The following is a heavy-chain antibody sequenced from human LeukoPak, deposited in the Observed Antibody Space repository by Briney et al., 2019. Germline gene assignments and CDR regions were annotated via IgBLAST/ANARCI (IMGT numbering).Heavy chain of an antibody. D-gene: IGHD4-17*01. V-gene: IGHV3-30*02. CDR2: IRYDGSNK. CDR3: APRAATVTTPIDH. CDR1: GFTFSSYG. J-gene: IGHJ4*02. Sequence: GGSLRLSCAASGFTFSSYGMHWVRQAPGKGLEWVAFIRYDGSNKYYADSVKGRFTISRDNSKNTLYLQMNSLRAEDTAVYYCAPRAATVTTPIDHWGQGTLVTVSS.